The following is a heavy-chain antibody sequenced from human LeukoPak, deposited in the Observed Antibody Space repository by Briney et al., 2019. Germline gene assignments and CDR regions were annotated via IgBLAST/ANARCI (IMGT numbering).Heavy chain of an antibody. Sequence: SETLSLTCAVYGGSFSGYYWSWIRQPPGKGLEWIGEINHSGSTKSNPSLKSRVSISGDTSKNQFSLKLRSVTAADKAVHYCARALERYYYDGSGYYAHFDYWGEGSLVTVSS. V-gene: IGHV4-34*01. CDR2: INHSGST. D-gene: IGHD3-22*01. CDR1: GGSFSGYY. J-gene: IGHJ4*02. CDR3: ARALERYYYDGSGYYAHFDY.